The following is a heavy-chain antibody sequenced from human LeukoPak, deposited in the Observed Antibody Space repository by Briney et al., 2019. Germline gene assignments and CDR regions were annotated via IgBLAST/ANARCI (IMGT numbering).Heavy chain of an antibody. CDR3: ARDGTTNRYNWFDS. Sequence: GGSLRLSCAASGFTFSSYWMSWVRQAPGKGLEWVANIKQDGSEKYYVDSVKGRFTISRDNAKNSLYLQMNSLTGEDTALYYCARDGTTNRYNWFDSWGQGTLVTVSS. J-gene: IGHJ5*01. D-gene: IGHD2-8*01. CDR2: IKQDGSEK. CDR1: GFTFSSYW. V-gene: IGHV3-7*01.